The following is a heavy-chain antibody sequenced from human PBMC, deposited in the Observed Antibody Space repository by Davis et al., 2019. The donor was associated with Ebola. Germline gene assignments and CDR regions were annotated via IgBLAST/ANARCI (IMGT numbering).Heavy chain of an antibody. CDR2: IIPIFGTA. CDR3: ARDRPVEGDYGSFDI. V-gene: IGHV1-69*13. J-gene: IGHJ3*02. Sequence: AASVKVSCKASGGTFSSYAISWVRQAPGQGLEWMGGIIPIFGTANYAQKFQGRVTITADESTSTAYMELSSLRSEDTAVYYCARDRPVEGDYGSFDIWGQGTMVTVSS. D-gene: IGHD4-17*01. CDR1: GGTFSSYA.